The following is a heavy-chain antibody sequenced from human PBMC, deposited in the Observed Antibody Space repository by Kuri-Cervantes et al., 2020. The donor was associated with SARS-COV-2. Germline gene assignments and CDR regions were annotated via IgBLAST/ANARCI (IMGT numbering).Heavy chain of an antibody. CDR3: TTLIDY. J-gene: IGHJ4*02. V-gene: IGHV3-73*01. CDR1: GFTFSSYG. CDR2: VRGKANNYAT. Sequence: GGSLRLSCAASGFTFSSYGMHWVRQASGKGLEWVGRVRGKANNYATAYAASVKGRFIISRDDSKNMAYLQMNSLKTEDTAVYYCTTLIDYWGQGALVTVSS.